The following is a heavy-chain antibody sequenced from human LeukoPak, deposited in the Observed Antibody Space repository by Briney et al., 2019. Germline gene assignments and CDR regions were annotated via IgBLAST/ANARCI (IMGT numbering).Heavy chain of an antibody. CDR2: ISAYNGNT. Sequence: ASVKVSCKASGYTFTSYGISWVRQAPGQGLEWMGWISAYNGNTNYAQKLQGRVTMTTDTSTSTAYIELRSLRSDDTAVYYCATGLGYYDSTIRDWGQGTLVTVSS. J-gene: IGHJ4*02. D-gene: IGHD3-22*01. CDR1: GYTFTSYG. V-gene: IGHV1-18*01. CDR3: ATGLGYYDSTIRD.